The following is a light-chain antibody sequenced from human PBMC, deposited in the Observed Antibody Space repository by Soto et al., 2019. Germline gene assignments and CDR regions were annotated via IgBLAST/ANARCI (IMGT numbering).Light chain of an antibody. CDR3: QVWDSSGDHSVV. CDR2: YDS. CDR1: NIGSKS. V-gene: IGLV3-21*01. Sequence: SYELTQPPSVSVGPGETARITCGGNNIGSKSVHWYQQRPGQAPVLVISYDSDRPSGIPDRFSGSNSGNTATLTISRVDAGDEADYYCQVWDSSGDHSVVFGGGTKVTVL. J-gene: IGLJ2*01.